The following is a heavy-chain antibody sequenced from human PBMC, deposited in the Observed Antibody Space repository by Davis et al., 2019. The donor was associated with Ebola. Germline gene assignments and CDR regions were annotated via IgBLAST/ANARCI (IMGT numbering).Heavy chain of an antibody. J-gene: IGHJ4*02. V-gene: IGHV3-23*01. CDR3: AKAPSDIVLMVYGLD. D-gene: IGHD2-8*01. CDR1: VITFSSYA. CDR2: ISGSGDST. Sequence: GESLKISCTDSVITFSSYAMTWVRQAPGKGLEWVSAISGSGDSTYYADSVKGRFTISRDNYKNTLYLQVNSLRDEDTAVYYCAKAPSDIVLMVYGLDWGQGTRVTVSS.